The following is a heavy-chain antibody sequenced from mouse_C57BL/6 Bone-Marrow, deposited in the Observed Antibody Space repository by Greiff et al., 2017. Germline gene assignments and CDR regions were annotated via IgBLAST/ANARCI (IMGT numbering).Heavy chain of an antibody. Sequence: EVQLQQSGTVLARPGASVKMSCKTSGYTFTSYWMHWVKQRPGQGLEWIGAIYPGNSDTSYNQKFKGKAKLTAVTSASTAYMELSSLTNEDSAVYYCTRVPSTVVARGDVWGTGTTVTVSS. CDR1: GYTFTSYW. V-gene: IGHV1-5*01. J-gene: IGHJ1*03. CDR2: IYPGNSDT. CDR3: TRVPSTVVARGDV. D-gene: IGHD1-1*01.